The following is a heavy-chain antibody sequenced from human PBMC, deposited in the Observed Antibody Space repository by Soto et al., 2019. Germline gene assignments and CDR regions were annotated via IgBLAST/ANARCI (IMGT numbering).Heavy chain of an antibody. V-gene: IGHV4-39*01. CDR2: IYYSGST. D-gene: IGHD3-10*01. Sequence: SKTLSLTCTVSGGSISSSSYYWGWIRQPPGKGLEWIGSIYYSGSTYYNPSLKSRVTISVDTSKNQFSLKLSSVTAADTAVYYCARRSYGSGSYYPLPYYYYYGMDVWGQGTTVTVSS. J-gene: IGHJ6*02. CDR1: GGSISSSSYY. CDR3: ARRSYGSGSYYPLPYYYYYGMDV.